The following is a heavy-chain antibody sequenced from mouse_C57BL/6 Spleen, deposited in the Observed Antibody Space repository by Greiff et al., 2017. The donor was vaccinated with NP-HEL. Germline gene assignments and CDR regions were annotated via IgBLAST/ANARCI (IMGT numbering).Heavy chain of an antibody. D-gene: IGHD2-14*01. Sequence: QVQLQQPGAELVRPGSSVKLSCKASGYTFTSYWMHWVKQRPIQGLEWIGNIDPSDSETHYNQKFKDKATLTVEKSSSTAYMQLSSLTSEDSAVYYCARGVLEAYAMDYWGQGTSVTGSS. V-gene: IGHV1-52*01. CDR3: ARGVLEAYAMDY. CDR1: GYTFTSYW. CDR2: IDPSDSET. J-gene: IGHJ4*01.